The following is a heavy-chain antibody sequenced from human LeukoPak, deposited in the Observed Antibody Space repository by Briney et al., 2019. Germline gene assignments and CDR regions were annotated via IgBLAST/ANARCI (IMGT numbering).Heavy chain of an antibody. CDR2: ISYNGSNK. V-gene: IGHV3-30*18. CDR1: GFTFSSYG. J-gene: IGHJ4*02. Sequence: GGSLRLSCAASGFTFSSYGMHWVRQAPGKGLEWVAVISYNGSNKYYADSVKGRFSISRDNSKNTLYLQMNSLRAEDTAIYYCAKSSYYDSSGYYREYYFDYWGQGTLVTVSS. D-gene: IGHD3-22*01. CDR3: AKSSYYDSSGYYREYYFDY.